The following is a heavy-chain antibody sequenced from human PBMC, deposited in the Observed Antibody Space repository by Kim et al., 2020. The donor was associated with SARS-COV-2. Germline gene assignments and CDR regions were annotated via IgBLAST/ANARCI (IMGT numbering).Heavy chain of an antibody. CDR3: AVVGCTNGVCEPRPFDY. J-gene: IGHJ4*02. V-gene: IGHV4-34*01. D-gene: IGHD2-8*01. Sequence: SETLSLTCAVYGGSFSGYYWSWIRQPPGKGLEWIGEINHSGSTNYNPSLKSRVTISVDTSKNQFSLKLSSVTAADTAVYYCAVVGCTNGVCEPRPFDYWGQGTLVTVSS. CDR2: INHSGST. CDR1: GGSFSGYY.